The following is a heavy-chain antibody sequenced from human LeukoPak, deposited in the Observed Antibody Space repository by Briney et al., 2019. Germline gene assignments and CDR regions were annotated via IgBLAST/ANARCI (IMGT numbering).Heavy chain of an antibody. CDR3: AKDQAPGGELRDAFNL. V-gene: IGHV3-20*04. CDR2: IRWDGGDT. CDR1: AFFLGDYG. Sequence: GGSQTLFCSASAFFLGDYGVSWVRHAPGKGLGWVSCIRWDGGDTDYAASVKARYAVSRDNARNSLYLQMNRLRAEDTALYFCAKDQAPGGELRDAFNLWGQGTMVTVSS. D-gene: IGHD3-16*01. J-gene: IGHJ3*01.